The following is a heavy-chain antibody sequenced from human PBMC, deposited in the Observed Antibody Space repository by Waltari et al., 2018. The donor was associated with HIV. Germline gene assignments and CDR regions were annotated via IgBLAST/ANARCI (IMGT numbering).Heavy chain of an antibody. Sequence: QVRLQQWGTGLLKPSETLSLTCAVYGGSLRDYYWAWIRQAPGKGLEWIGEINHSGTTRDSASLRSRVNMSINTVKNQFSLRLSSLSDADTAVYYCAGRTLDPLIPNNCFDFWGQGTLVIVSS. D-gene: IGHD2-2*02. CDR1: GGSLRDYY. CDR2: INHSGTT. CDR3: AGRTLDPLIPNNCFDF. V-gene: IGHV4-34*01. J-gene: IGHJ5*01.